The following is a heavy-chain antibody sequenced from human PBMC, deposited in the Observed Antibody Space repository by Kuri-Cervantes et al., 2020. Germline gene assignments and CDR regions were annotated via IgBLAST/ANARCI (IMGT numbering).Heavy chain of an antibody. V-gene: IGHV3-48*01. D-gene: IGHD6-13*01. CDR2: ISSSGSNI. CDR1: GFTFSSYE. J-gene: IGHJ5*02. CDR3: ARDSQQLVLLPLYKWFDP. Sequence: GGSLRLSCAASGFTFSSYEMNWVRQAPGKGLEWVSYISSSGSNIYYADSVKGRFTISRDNSKNTLYLQINSLRAEDTAVYYCARDSQQLVLLPLYKWFDPWGQGTLVTVSS.